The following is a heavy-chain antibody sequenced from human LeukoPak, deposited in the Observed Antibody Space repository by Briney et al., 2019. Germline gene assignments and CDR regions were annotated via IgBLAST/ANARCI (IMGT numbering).Heavy chain of an antibody. CDR3: ARTAYVILTGQPDAFDI. CDR2: IYSGGST. V-gene: IGHV3-66*02. J-gene: IGHJ3*02. Sequence: GGSLRLSCAASGFTVSSNYMSWVRQAPGKGLEWVSVIYSGGSTYYADSVKGRFTISRDNSKNTLYLQMNSLRAEDTAVYYCARTAYVILTGQPDAFDIWGQGTMVTVSS. D-gene: IGHD3-9*01. CDR1: GFTVSSNY.